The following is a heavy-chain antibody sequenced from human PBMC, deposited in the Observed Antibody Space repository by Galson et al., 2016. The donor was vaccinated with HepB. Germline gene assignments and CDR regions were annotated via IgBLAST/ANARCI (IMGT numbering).Heavy chain of an antibody. Sequence: SVKVSCKASGYIFTNYYIHWVRQAPGQGLEWMGRINPNNGDTKYAQKFKGRATMTRDTSISTAYIEVRSLTLDDTAVFYCARGYTYDVLPRLDYWGQGTLVPVSS. J-gene: IGHJ1*01. V-gene: IGHV1-2*06. CDR2: INPNNGDT. CDR3: ARGYTYDVLPRLDY. D-gene: IGHD2-2*02. CDR1: GYIFTNYY.